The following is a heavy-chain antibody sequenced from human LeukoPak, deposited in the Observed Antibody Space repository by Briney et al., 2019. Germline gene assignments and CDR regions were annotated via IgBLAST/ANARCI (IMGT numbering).Heavy chain of an antibody. D-gene: IGHD4-17*01. J-gene: IGHJ5*02. CDR2: INPNSGGT. Sequence: ASVKVSCKASGYTFTGHYMHWVRQAPGQGLEWMGWINPNSGGTNYAQKFQGRVTMTRDTSISTAYMELSRLRSDDTAVYYCARGYGDYGNWFDPWGQGTLVTVSS. CDR3: ARGYGDYGNWFDP. CDR1: GYTFTGHY. V-gene: IGHV1-2*02.